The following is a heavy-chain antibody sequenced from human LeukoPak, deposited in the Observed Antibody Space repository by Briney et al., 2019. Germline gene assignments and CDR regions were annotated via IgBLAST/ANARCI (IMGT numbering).Heavy chain of an antibody. CDR3: ARDAVDTANAV. D-gene: IGHD5-18*01. J-gene: IGHJ6*02. Sequence: GGSLRLSCAASGFTFTTYWMHWVRQAPGKGLVWVSHINSDGSITSYADSVKGRFTISRDNAKNTLYLQMNSLRAEDTAVYYCARDAVDTANAVWGQGTTVTDSS. CDR2: INSDGSIT. V-gene: IGHV3-74*01. CDR1: GFTFTTYW.